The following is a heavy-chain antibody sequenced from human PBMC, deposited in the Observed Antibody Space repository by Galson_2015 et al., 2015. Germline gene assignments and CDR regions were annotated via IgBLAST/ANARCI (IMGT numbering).Heavy chain of an antibody. V-gene: IGHV4-39*07. CDR1: GGSISSISYY. D-gene: IGHD2-15*01. CDR2: VYYSGST. J-gene: IGHJ5*02. Sequence: ETLSLTCTVSGGSISSISYYWGWIRQPPGKGLEWIGSVYYSGSTYYNPSLKSRVTISVDTSKNQFSLKLSSVTAADTAVYYCARDRDYCSGGSCYSYWFDPWGQGTLVTVSS. CDR3: ARDRDYCSGGSCYSYWFDP.